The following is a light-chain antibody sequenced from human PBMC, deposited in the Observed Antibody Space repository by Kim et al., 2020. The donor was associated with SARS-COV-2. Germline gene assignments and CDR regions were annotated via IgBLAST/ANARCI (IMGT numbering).Light chain of an antibody. CDR2: DST. CDR3: WLSRSGVRV. V-gene: IGLV7-46*01. Sequence: GTITLTRGSSTLPVTSGHFPYRYTQKPGHGPMTLNYDSTSKHTWPPARFSGSLLGGKAALTLSGAQPEDEADYYCWLSRSGVRVFGGGTQLTVL. CDR1: TLPVTSGHF. J-gene: IGLJ3*02.